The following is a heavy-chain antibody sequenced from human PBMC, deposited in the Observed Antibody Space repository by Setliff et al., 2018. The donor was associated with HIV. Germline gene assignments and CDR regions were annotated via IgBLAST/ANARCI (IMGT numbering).Heavy chain of an antibody. CDR2: IWSDGNNK. J-gene: IGHJ4*02. CDR3: AKGFDYGEYYSFDS. D-gene: IGHD4-17*01. CDR1: GFTFSNYG. V-gene: IGHV3-33*06. Sequence: GGSLRLSCAASGFTFSNYGMHWVRQAPGKGLKWVAVIWSDGNNKYYADSVKGRFTISRDNSKNTLYLQMNSLRAEDTAVYYCAKGFDYGEYYSFDSWGQGTLVTVSS.